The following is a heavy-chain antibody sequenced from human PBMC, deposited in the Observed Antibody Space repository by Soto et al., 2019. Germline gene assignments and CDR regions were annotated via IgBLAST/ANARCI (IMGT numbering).Heavy chain of an antibody. CDR1: GFTFSSYA. Sequence: GGSLRLSCAASGFTFSSYAMSWVRQAPGKGLEWVSAISGSGGSTYYADSVKGRFTIARDNSKNTLYLQMTSLRAEDTAVYYCAKDPAYSSIAAFQPTRQGVAGWFDPWGQGTLVTVSS. D-gene: IGHD6-6*01. J-gene: IGHJ5*02. CDR3: AKDPAYSSIAAFQPTRQGVAGWFDP. CDR2: ISGSGGST. V-gene: IGHV3-23*01.